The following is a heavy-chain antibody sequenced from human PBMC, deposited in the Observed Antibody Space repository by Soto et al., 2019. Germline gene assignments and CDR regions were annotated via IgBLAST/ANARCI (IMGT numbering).Heavy chain of an antibody. D-gene: IGHD3-16*02. J-gene: IGHJ4*02. Sequence: PGGSLRLSCAASVFTFSSYAMIWVRQAPGKGLEWVSAISGSGSTFYADSVKGRFTISRDNSKNTLYLQMNSLRAEDTAVYYCAKEKDYDYVWGSYRYTSDYWGQGTLVTVSS. V-gene: IGHV3-23*01. CDR3: AKEKDYDYVWGSYRYTSDY. CDR1: VFTFSSYA. CDR2: ISGSGST.